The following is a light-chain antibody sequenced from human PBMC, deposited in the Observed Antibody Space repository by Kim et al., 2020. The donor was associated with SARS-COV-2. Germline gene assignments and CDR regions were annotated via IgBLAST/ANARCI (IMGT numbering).Light chain of an antibody. CDR2: ASS. CDR1: QGIASW. CDR3: QQSNNFPIT. V-gene: IGKV1-12*01. J-gene: IGKJ5*01. Sequence: DIQMTQSPSSVSASVGARVTITCRASQGIASWLAWYQQKAGTPPKLLIFASSALQSGVPPRFSGSGSGRDFTLTINTLQPEDFGVYYCQQSNNFPITFGQGTRLEIK.